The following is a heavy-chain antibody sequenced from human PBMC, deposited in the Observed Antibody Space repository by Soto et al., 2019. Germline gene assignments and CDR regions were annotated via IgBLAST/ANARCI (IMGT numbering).Heavy chain of an antibody. CDR1: GFTFSSYS. V-gene: IGHV3-21*01. D-gene: IGHD5-18*01. CDR2: ISSSSSYI. Sequence: EVQLVESGGDLVKPGGSLRLSCAASGFTFSSYSMNWVRQAPGKGLEWVSSISSSSSYIYYADSVKGRFTISRDNAKNSLYLQLNSLRAEDTAVYYCARDQPGYSYGYGLGYWGKGTLVTVSS. J-gene: IGHJ4*02. CDR3: ARDQPGYSYGYGLGY.